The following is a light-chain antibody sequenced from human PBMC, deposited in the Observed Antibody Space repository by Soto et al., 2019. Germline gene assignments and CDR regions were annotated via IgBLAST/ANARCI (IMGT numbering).Light chain of an antibody. J-gene: IGKJ4*01. CDR3: QQYDNLLLT. CDR2: DAS. Sequence: DIQMTPSPSSLYESVGDRVTITCQASQDIRNYLNWYQQKPGKAPKLLIYDASNLETGVPSRFSGSGSGTDFTFTISSLQPEDIATYYCQQYDNLLLTFGGGTKV. CDR1: QDIRNY. V-gene: IGKV1-33*01.